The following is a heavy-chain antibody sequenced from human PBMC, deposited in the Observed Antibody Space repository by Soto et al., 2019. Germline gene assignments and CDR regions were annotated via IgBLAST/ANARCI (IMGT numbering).Heavy chain of an antibody. J-gene: IGHJ4*02. CDR1: GFTFSSNA. D-gene: IGHD3-10*01. CDR2: ITGSGGIT. Sequence: GGSLRLSCAASGFTFSSNAMSWVRQAPGKGLEWVSGITGSGGITDYADSVKGRFTISRDNSKDTVYLQMNSLRDEDSAMFYCARSRSGAVADSFDFWGQGTLVTVSS. V-gene: IGHV3-23*01. CDR3: ARSRSGAVADSFDF.